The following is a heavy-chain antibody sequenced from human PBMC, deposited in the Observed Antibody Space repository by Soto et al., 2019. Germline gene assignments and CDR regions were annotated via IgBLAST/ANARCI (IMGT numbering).Heavy chain of an antibody. CDR2: IIPLLGVT. CDR1: GGTFSNYA. CDR3: AREGVGATNCDH. Sequence: QVQLVQSGAEVKKPGSSVKVSCKASGGTFSNYAISWVRQAPGQGLEWMGRIIPLLGVTAYAQEFQGRVTIVADKSTGTVYMGLSSLRPEDTAVYYCAREGVGATNCDHWGQGTLVTVSS. D-gene: IGHD1-26*01. V-gene: IGHV1-69*04. J-gene: IGHJ4*02.